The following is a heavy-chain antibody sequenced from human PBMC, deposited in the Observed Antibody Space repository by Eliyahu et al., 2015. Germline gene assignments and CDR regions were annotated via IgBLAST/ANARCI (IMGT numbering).Heavy chain of an antibody. J-gene: IGHJ2*01. D-gene: IGHD1-7*01. Sequence: QVTLRESGPALVKSTQTLTLTCSFSGFSLSTDGXCVGWIRQPPGKALEWLARIDWNDHTFYNPSLKTRLTISKDTYQNQVVLTMTNVDPLDTATYYCARARTLSPWYFDPWGRGTLVTVSS. V-gene: IGHV2-70*17. CDR3: ARARTLSPWYFDP. CDR1: GFSLSTDGXC. CDR2: IDWNDHT.